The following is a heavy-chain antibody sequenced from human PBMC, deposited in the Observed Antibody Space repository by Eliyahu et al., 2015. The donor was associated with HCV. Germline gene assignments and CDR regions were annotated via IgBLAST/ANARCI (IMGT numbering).Heavy chain of an antibody. D-gene: IGHD6-25*01. Sequence: QVQLQESGPGLVKPSGTLSLTCVVSGGSISSLNWWSWVRQPPGKGLEWIGEIPPRGGTNHNPSLKSRVTISVDKSKNQFSLKLNSVTAADTALYYCATNGYSSDPGIDYWGQGTLVTVSS. J-gene: IGHJ4*02. CDR1: GGSISSLNW. CDR2: IPPRGGT. V-gene: IGHV4-4*02. CDR3: ATNGYSSDPGIDY.